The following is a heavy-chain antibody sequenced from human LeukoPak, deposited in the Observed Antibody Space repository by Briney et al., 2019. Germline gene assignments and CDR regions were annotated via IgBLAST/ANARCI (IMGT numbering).Heavy chain of an antibody. CDR3: ASDTKRSRARWENLGFDL. CDR1: GYSFTHYG. Sequence: SVKVACKASGYSFTHYGISWVRQAPGQGLEWMGYIITYNGNTKYAQKDQCTANMPTATSTSTAYMELRSLRSDDTAVYYCASDTKRSRARWENLGFDLWGQGTLVTVSS. V-gene: IGHV1-18*01. CDR2: IITYNGNT. D-gene: IGHD1-26*01. J-gene: IGHJ5*02.